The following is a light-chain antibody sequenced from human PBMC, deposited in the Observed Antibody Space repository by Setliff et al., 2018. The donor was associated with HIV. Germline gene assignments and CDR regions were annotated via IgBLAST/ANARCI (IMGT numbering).Light chain of an antibody. Sequence: QSALAQPASVSGSPGQAITISCTGNNSDIGTYDLVSWYQQHPGRAPKLTIFEVKRRPSGVSNHFSGSKSGNTASLTISGLQAEDEATYFCSSYTGSDTFDVFGTGTKATVL. CDR2: EVK. V-gene: IGLV2-23*02. J-gene: IGLJ1*01. CDR1: NSDIGTYDL. CDR3: SSYTGSDTFDV.